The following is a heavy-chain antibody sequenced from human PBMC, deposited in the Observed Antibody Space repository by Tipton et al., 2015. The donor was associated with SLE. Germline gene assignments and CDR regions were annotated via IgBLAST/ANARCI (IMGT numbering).Heavy chain of an antibody. V-gene: IGHV4-39*07. J-gene: IGHJ4*02. CDR2: IYYSGST. Sequence: TLSLTCTVSGGSISSSSYYWGWIRQPPGTGLEWIGSIYYSGSTYYNPSLQSRVTISVDTSKNQYSLKLSSVTAADTAVYYCATTYDTFPAYFDYWGQGTLVTVSS. D-gene: IGHD3-22*01. CDR3: ATTYDTFPAYFDY. CDR1: GGSISSSSYY.